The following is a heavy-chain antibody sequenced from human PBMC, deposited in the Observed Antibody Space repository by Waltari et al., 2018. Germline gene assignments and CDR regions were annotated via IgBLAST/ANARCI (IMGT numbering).Heavy chain of an antibody. CDR2: INPNSGGT. J-gene: IGHJ5*02. CDR1: GYTFTGYY. V-gene: IGHV1-2*06. Sequence: QVQLVQSGAEVKKPGASVKVSCKASGYTFTGYYMHWVRQAPGQGLEWMGRINPNSGGTNYAQKFQGRVTMTRNTSISTAYMELSSLRSEDTAVYYCARGAGYSSGSNWFDPWGQGTLVTVSS. CDR3: ARGAGYSSGSNWFDP. D-gene: IGHD6-19*01.